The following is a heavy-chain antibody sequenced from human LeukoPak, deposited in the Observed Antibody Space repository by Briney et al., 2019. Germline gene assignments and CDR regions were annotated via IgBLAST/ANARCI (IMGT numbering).Heavy chain of an antibody. CDR1: GFTFSNYW. V-gene: IGHV3-7*03. Sequence: GGSLRLSCAASGFTFSNYWMTWVRQAPGKGLEWVSDINRDGSERYYVDSVKGRFTISRDDAKSSLYLQMNSLRAEDTAVYYCARRNAMDVWGQGTTVIVFS. CDR2: INRDGSER. J-gene: IGHJ6*02. CDR3: ARRNAMDV.